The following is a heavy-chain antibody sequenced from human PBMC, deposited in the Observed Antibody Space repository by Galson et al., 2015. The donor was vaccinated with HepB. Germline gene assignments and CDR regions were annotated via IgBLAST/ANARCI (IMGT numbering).Heavy chain of an antibody. Sequence: SLRLSCAVSGFTFSCYHMNWVRQAPGRGLEWLSYIGSGFNIYYADSVKGRFTISRDNAKNSLYLQMNGLRAEDTAVYYCATDRDYAFDHWGQGTLVTVSS. D-gene: IGHD4-17*01. CDR2: IGSGFNI. J-gene: IGHJ4*02. V-gene: IGHV3-48*03. CDR3: ATDRDYAFDH. CDR1: GFTFSCYH.